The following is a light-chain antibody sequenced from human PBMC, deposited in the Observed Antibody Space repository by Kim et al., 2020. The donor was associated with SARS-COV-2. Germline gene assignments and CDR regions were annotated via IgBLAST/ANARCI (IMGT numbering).Light chain of an antibody. V-gene: IGLV1-40*01. Sequence: VTIYCTGSSSDSGAGYDVHWYQQIRGKAPKLLIYGNSKRPSGVPDRCSGSKSGTSASLAITGLQAEDEADYYCQSYGSSLSGVVFGGGTQLTVL. J-gene: IGLJ2*01. CDR2: GNS. CDR1: SSDSGAGYD. CDR3: QSYGSSLSGVV.